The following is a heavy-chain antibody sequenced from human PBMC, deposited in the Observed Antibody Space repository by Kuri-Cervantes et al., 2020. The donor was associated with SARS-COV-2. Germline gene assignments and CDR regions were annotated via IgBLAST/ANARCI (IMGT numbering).Heavy chain of an antibody. Sequence: ASVKVSCKASGYTFTSYAMHWLRQAPGQRLEWMGWINAGNGNAKYSQKFQGRVTITRDTSASTAYMELSSLRSEDTAVYYCAKAGRDCSSTSCHTNYWGQGTLVTVSS. CDR2: INAGNGNA. CDR3: AKAGRDCSSTSCHTNY. CDR1: GYTFTSYA. D-gene: IGHD2-2*02. V-gene: IGHV1-3*01. J-gene: IGHJ4*02.